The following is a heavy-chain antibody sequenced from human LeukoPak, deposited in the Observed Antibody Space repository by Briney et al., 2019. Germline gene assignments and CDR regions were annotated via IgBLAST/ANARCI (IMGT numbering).Heavy chain of an antibody. Sequence: SDTLSLTCAVYGGSFSGYYWSWIRQPPGKGLGWIGEINYSGTTNYNPSLKSRVTISVDTSKNQFSLKLSSVTAAETAVYYCARAGKLPFDYWGQGIQVTVSS. J-gene: IGHJ4*02. V-gene: IGHV4-34*01. CDR1: GGSFSGYY. CDR2: INYSGTT. CDR3: ARAGKLPFDY. D-gene: IGHD1-14*01.